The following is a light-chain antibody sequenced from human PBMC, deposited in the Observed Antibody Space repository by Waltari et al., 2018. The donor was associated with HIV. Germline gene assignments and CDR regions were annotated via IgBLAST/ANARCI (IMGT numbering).Light chain of an antibody. CDR3: CSYAGSSTYV. V-gene: IGLV2-23*01. CDR1: SSDVGSYTL. CDR2: EGS. Sequence: QSALTQPASVSASPGQSITISCTGTSSDVGSYTLVSWYQQHPGKAPKLMIYEGSKRPSGVSNRFSGSKSGNTASLTISGLQAEDEADYYCCSYAGSSTYVFGTGTKVTVL. J-gene: IGLJ1*01.